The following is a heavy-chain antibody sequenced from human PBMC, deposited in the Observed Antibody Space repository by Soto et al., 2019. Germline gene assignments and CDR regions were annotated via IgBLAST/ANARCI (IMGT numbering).Heavy chain of an antibody. Sequence: QVQLQESGPGLVKPSQTLSLTCTVSGGSISSGGYYWSWIRQHPGKGLEWIGYIYYSGSTYYNPSLKSRVTRSVDTSKNQFSLKLSSVTAADTAAYYCARRWGSSGHFDYWGQGTLVTVSS. D-gene: IGHD2-15*01. CDR2: IYYSGST. J-gene: IGHJ4*02. CDR3: ARRWGSSGHFDY. CDR1: GGSISSGGYY. V-gene: IGHV4-31*03.